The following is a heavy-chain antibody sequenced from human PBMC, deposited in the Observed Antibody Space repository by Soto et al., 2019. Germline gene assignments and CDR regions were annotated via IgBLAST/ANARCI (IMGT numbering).Heavy chain of an antibody. Sequence: SGPTLVNPTQTLTLTCTFSGFSLSTNGVGVGWIRKPPGKALEWLALIYWDNDRRYITSLKSRLTITKDTSKNQVVLTMTNMDPVDTATYYCAHRCRSSSRFGDYAFDFWGQGTMVTVSS. CDR2: IYWDNDR. V-gene: IGHV2-5*02. CDR1: GFSLSTNGVG. CDR3: AHRCRSSSRFGDYAFDF. D-gene: IGHD6-13*01. J-gene: IGHJ3*01.